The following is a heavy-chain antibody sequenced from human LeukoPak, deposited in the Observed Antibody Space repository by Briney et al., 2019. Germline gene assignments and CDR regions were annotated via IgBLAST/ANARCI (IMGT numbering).Heavy chain of an antibody. CDR1: GGSISSGGYY. CDR3: AREGITMVRGVRRGDAFDI. Sequence: SETLSLTCTVSGGSISSGGYYWSWIRQHPGKGLEWIGYIYYSGGTYYNPSLKSRVTISVDTSKNQFSLKLSSVTAADTAVYYCAREGITMVRGVRRGDAFDIWGQGTLVTVSS. CDR2: IYYSGGT. V-gene: IGHV4-31*03. D-gene: IGHD3-10*01. J-gene: IGHJ4*02.